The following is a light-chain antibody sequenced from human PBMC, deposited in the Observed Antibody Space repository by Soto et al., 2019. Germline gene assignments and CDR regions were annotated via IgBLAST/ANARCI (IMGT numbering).Light chain of an antibody. CDR1: TSNIGAGYD. Sequence: QSVLTQPPSVSGAPGQRVTISCTGSTSNIGAGYDVHWYQHLPGTAPRRLIYGNNNRPSGVPDRFSGSKSGTSASLAITGLQAEDEADYYCQSYDSSMAVVFGGGTKVTVL. CDR2: GNN. CDR3: QSYDSSMAVV. J-gene: IGLJ2*01. V-gene: IGLV1-40*01.